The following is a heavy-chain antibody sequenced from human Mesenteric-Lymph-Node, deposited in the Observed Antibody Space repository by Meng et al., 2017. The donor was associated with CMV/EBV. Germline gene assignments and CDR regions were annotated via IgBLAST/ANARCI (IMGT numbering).Heavy chain of an antibody. CDR1: GYAFTSYD. J-gene: IGHJ5*02. Sequence: ASVKVSCKASGYAFTSYDINWVRQATGQGLEWMGWVSAYNGDTDYAQKLQGRVTMTRDTSTSTVYMELSSLRSEDTAVYYCACHEEAWGQGTLVTVSS. CDR2: VSAYNGDT. CDR3: ACHEEA. V-gene: IGHV1-8*01.